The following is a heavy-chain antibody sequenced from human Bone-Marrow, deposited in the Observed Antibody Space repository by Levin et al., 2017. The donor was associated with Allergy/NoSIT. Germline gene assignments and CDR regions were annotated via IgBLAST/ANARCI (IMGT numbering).Heavy chain of an antibody. D-gene: IGHD2-8*02. V-gene: IGHV3-74*01. J-gene: IGHJ4*02. CDR3: ASRKAWWYFDY. CDR1: GFTFSSYW. CDR2: INSDGSST. Sequence: LSGGSLRLSCAASGFTFSSYWMHWVRQAPGKGLVWVSRINSDGSSTSYADSVKGRFTISRDNAKNTLYLQMNSLRAEDTAVYYCASRKAWWYFDYWGQGTLVTVSS.